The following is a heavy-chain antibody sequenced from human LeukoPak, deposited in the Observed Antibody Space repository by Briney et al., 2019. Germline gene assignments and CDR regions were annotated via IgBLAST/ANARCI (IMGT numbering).Heavy chain of an antibody. Sequence: GESLKISCKGSGYSFTNYWIGWVRQMPGKGLEWMGIIYPGDSDTRYSPSFQGQVTVSADKSISTAYLQWSGLKASDAAMYYCASSSFGGVIDPFDCWGQGTLVTVSS. CDR2: IYPGDSDT. D-gene: IGHD3-16*02. CDR1: GYSFTNYW. CDR3: ASSSFGGVIDPFDC. V-gene: IGHV5-51*01. J-gene: IGHJ4*02.